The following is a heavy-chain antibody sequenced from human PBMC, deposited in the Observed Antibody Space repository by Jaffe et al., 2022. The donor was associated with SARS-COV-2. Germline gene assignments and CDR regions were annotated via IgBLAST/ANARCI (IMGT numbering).Heavy chain of an antibody. V-gene: IGHV1-69*01. CDR2: IIPIFGTA. J-gene: IGHJ6*02. Sequence: QVQLVQSGAEVKKPGSSVKVSCKASGGTFSSYAISWVRQAPGQGLEWMGGIIPIFGTANYAQKFQGRVTITADESTSTAYMELSSLRSEDTAVYYCARALPKTEIVVVPAAGYYYYGMDVWGQGTTVTVSS. CDR1: GGTFSSYA. CDR3: ARALPKTEIVVVPAAGYYYYGMDV. D-gene: IGHD2-2*01.